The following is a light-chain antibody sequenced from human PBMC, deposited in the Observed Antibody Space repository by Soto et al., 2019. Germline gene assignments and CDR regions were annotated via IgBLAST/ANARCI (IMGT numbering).Light chain of an antibody. J-gene: IGKJ4*01. CDR2: KAS. V-gene: IGKV1-5*03. CDR3: QQYNSYPHT. Sequence: DIQMTQSPSTLSASVGARVTITCRASQSISSWLAWYQQKPGKAPKFLIFKASSLESGVPSRFSCSGSGTELSLTNNCLQPDEFATYYYQQYNSYPHTYGGGTKVEIK. CDR1: QSISSW.